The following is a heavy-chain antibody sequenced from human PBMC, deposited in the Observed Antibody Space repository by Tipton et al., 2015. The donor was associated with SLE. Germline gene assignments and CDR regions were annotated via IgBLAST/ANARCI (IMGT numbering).Heavy chain of an antibody. CDR2: MFYSGST. V-gene: IGHV4-39*01. Sequence: TLSLTCPVSGDSISISTYSWGWIRQPPGKGLEWIGSMFYSGSTYYNSSLKSRVTISVDTSKNQFSLNLSSVTAADTSVYYCVRQPTEGWFDPWGQGTLVTVSS. CDR1: GDSISISTYS. J-gene: IGHJ5*02. CDR3: VRQPTEGWFDP.